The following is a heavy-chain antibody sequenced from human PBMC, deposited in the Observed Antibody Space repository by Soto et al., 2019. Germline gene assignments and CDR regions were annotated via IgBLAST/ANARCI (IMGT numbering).Heavy chain of an antibody. J-gene: IGHJ5*02. D-gene: IGHD3-9*01. CDR2: IYYSGST. V-gene: IGHV4-59*01. CDR3: ARGVPLLRYFDWLPAAGWFDP. CDR1: GGSISSYY. Sequence: SETLSLTCTVSGGSISSYYWSWIRQPPGKGLEWIGYIYYSGSTNYNPSLKSRVTISVDTSKNQFSLKLSSVTAADTAVYYCARGVPLLRYFDWLPAAGWFDPWGQGTPVTVSS.